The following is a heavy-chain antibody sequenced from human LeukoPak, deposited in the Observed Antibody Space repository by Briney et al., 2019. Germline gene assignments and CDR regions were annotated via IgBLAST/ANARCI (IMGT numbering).Heavy chain of an antibody. V-gene: IGHV1-8*01. CDR1: GYTFTSYD. CDR3: AHLSTTVTSNWFDP. J-gene: IGHJ5*02. D-gene: IGHD4-17*01. Sequence: AASVKVSCKASGYTFTSYDINWVRQATGQGLEWMGWMNPNSGNSGYTQKFQGRVTITRNTSISTAYMELSSLRSEDTAVYYCAHLSTTVTSNWFDPWGQGTLVTVSS. CDR2: MNPNSGNS.